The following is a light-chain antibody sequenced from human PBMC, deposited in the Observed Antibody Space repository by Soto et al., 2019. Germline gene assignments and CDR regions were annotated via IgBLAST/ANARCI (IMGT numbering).Light chain of an antibody. V-gene: IGKV3-15*01. CDR3: QQYNNWTQYA. CDR2: DSS. J-gene: IGKJ2*01. CDR1: QSVSSN. Sequence: EIVMTQSPATLSVSPGERATLSCRASQSVSSNLAWYQQKPGQAPTLLIYDSSTSATGIPVRFSGSGSGTEFTLTISSLQSEDFAVYYCQQYNNWTQYAFGQGTKLEIK.